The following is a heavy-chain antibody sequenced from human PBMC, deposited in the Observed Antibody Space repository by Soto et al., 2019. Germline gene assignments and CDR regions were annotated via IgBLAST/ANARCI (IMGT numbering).Heavy chain of an antibody. V-gene: IGHV1-3*01. Sequence: ASVKVSCKASGYTFTSYAIHWVRQAPGQRLEWMGWINAGNGNTKYSQKFQGRVTITRATSGSTAYMELSSLRSEDTAVYSCGGSGGWYYYYVMDVGGQGTRVAV. CDR3: GGSGGWYYYYVMDV. D-gene: IGHD6-19*01. J-gene: IGHJ6*02. CDR1: GYTFTSYA. CDR2: INAGNGNT.